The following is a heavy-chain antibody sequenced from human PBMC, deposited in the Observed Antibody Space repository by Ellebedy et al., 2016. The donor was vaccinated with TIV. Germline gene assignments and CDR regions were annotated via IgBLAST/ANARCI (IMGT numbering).Heavy chain of an antibody. Sequence: GGSLRLSXSASGFTFSSYWMSWVRQAPGKGLEWVANIKQDGSEKYYVDSVKGRFTISRDNAKNSLYLQMNSLRAEDTAVYYCARGGIFDGMDVWGQGTTVTVSS. J-gene: IGHJ6*02. CDR1: GFTFSSYW. CDR3: ARGGIFDGMDV. D-gene: IGHD2-15*01. CDR2: IKQDGSEK. V-gene: IGHV3-7*03.